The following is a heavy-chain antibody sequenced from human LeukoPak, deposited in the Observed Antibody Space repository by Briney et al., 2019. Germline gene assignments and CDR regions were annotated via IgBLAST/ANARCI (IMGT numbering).Heavy chain of an antibody. V-gene: IGHV3-7*01. CDR1: GFTFSSYS. Sequence: PGGSLRLSCAASGFTFSSYSMNWVRQAPGKGLEWVANIKQDGSDKYYVDSVKGRFTISRDNAKNSLYLQMNSLRAEDTAVYFCASGPRWVGAAWAHSFTIWGQGTTVTVSS. CDR3: ASGPRWVGAAWAHSFTI. CDR2: IKQDGSDK. J-gene: IGHJ3*02. D-gene: IGHD2-15*01.